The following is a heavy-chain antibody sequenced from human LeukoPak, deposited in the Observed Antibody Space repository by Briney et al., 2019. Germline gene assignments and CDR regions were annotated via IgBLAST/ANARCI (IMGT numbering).Heavy chain of an antibody. J-gene: IGHJ4*02. CDR1: GFTFSSYA. CDR2: ISSSSSYI. Sequence: GGSLRLSCAASGFTFSSYAMHWVRQAPGKGLEWVSSISSSSSYIYYADSVKGRFTISRDTAKNSLYLQMNSLRVEDTAVYYCARGPSGYHNTGGQGTLVTVSS. V-gene: IGHV3-21*01. D-gene: IGHD5-12*01. CDR3: ARGPSGYHNT.